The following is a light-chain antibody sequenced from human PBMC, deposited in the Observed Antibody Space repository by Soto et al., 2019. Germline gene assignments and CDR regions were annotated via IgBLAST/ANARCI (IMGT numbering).Light chain of an antibody. J-gene: IGKJ1*01. Sequence: DIQMTQSPSALSASVGDRVTITCRASQSISDWLAWYQQKPGKVPQLLIYGASRLESGVPSRFSGRGSGTEFTLTIGGLRPDDFATYYCQHYNAFPWPFGQGTKVDIK. CDR2: GAS. CDR1: QSISDW. CDR3: QHYNAFPWP. V-gene: IGKV1-5*01.